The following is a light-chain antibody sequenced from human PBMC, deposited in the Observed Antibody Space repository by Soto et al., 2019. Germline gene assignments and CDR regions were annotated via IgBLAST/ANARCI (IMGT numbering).Light chain of an antibody. CDR1: QSVSFNY. CDR2: AAS. Sequence: EVVLTQSPGTLSLSPGQRATLSCRASQSVSFNYLAWYQQKPGQAPRLLIYAASRRATGIPDRFSGSASGTDFTLTINRVEPEDSAVYYCQQNGSSPLTFGGGARVEI. V-gene: IGKV3-20*01. J-gene: IGKJ4*01. CDR3: QQNGSSPLT.